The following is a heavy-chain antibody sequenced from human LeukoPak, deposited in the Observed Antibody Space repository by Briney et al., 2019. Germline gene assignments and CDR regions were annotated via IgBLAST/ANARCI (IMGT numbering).Heavy chain of an antibody. CDR3: AKDPITIFEVPKFDS. CDR2: IYGDGRT. J-gene: IGHJ4*02. Sequence: GGSLRLSCVVSGFSVSNNYIIWVRQAPGNGLERVSVIYGDGRTSHSASVRGRFTISRDNSKNTLYLQMNSLRAKDTAVYYCAKDPITIFEVPKFDSWGQGTLVTVSS. CDR1: GFSVSNNY. V-gene: IGHV3-53*01. D-gene: IGHD3-3*01.